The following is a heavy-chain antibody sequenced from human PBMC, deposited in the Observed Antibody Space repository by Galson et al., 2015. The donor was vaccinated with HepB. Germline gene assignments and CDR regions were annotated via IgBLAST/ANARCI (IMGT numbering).Heavy chain of an antibody. J-gene: IGHJ4*02. CDR2: ISAYNGNT. CDR1: GYTFTSYG. Sequence: SVKVSCKASGYTFTSYGISWVRQAPGQGLEWMGWISAYNGNTNYAQKLQGRVTMTTDTSTSTAYMELRSLRSDDTAVYYCARDRRSGSTSVWDDYWGQGTLVTVSS. V-gene: IGHV1-18*01. CDR3: ARDRRSGSTSVWDDY. D-gene: IGHD2-2*01.